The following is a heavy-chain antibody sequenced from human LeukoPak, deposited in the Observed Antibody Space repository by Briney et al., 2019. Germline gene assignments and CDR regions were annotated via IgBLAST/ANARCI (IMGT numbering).Heavy chain of an antibody. J-gene: IGHJ6*02. Sequence: GGSLRLSCAASGFTFSDYNMHWVRQAPGTGLEWVSYISISSNTIYYADSVKGRFTISRDNAKNSLFLQMNSLRAEDTAVYYCSRDLGLPGVWGQGTTVTVSS. V-gene: IGHV3-48*01. CDR3: SRDLGLPGV. CDR2: ISISSNTI. D-gene: IGHD3-10*01. CDR1: GFTFSDYN.